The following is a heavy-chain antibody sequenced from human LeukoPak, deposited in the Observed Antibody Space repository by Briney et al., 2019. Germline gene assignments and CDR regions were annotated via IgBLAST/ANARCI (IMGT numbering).Heavy chain of an antibody. CDR3: ARRGIYDFWSGYYTP. Sequence: SETLPLTCAVYGGSFSGYYWSWIRQPPGKGLEWIGEINHSGSTNYNPSLKSRVTISVDTSKNQFSLKLSSVTAADTAVYYCARRGIYDFWSGYYTPWGQGTLVTVSS. J-gene: IGHJ5*02. CDR2: INHSGST. V-gene: IGHV4-34*01. D-gene: IGHD3-3*01. CDR1: GGSFSGYY.